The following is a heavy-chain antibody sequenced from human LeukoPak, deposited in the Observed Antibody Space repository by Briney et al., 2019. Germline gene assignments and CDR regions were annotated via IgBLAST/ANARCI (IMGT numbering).Heavy chain of an antibody. D-gene: IGHD1-26*01. V-gene: IGHV4-39*01. CDR3: ARQWLGGSDPDWFDP. CDR1: GGSISSSSYF. CDR2: IYYSGST. J-gene: IGHJ5*02. Sequence: PSETLSLTCIVSGGSISSSSYFWGWIRQPPGKGLEWIGSIYYSGSTHYNPSLKSRVTISVDTSMNQFSLKVSSVTAADTAVYYCARQWLGGSDPDWFDPWGQGTLVTVSS.